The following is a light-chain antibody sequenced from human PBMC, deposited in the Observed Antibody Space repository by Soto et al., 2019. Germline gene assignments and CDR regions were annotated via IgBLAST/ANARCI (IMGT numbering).Light chain of an antibody. V-gene: IGLV1-47*01. CDR2: KNN. J-gene: IGLJ7*01. Sequence: QSVLTQPPSASGTPGQRVTISCTGSSSNIGNFYVYWYQQLPGTAPKLLIYKNNQRPLGVSDRFSGSKSGTSASLAISGLRSEDEADYYCAACDDSLSGPGVFGGGTQLTVL. CDR1: SSNIGNFY. CDR3: AACDDSLSGPGV.